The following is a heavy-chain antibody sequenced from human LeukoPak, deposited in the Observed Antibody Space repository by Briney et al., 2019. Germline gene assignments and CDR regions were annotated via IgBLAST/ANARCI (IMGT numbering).Heavy chain of an antibody. CDR1: GFTYSSYW. J-gene: IGHJ4*02. V-gene: IGHV3-7*03. Sequence: GGSLRLSCVASGFTYSSYWMSWVRQAPGKGLEWVANIKQDGSEKYYVDSVKGRFTISRDNAKNSLYLQMNSLRAEDTAVYYCARSGYSYGLIPYYFDYWGQGTLVTVSS. D-gene: IGHD5-18*01. CDR2: IKQDGSEK. CDR3: ARSGYSYGLIPYYFDY.